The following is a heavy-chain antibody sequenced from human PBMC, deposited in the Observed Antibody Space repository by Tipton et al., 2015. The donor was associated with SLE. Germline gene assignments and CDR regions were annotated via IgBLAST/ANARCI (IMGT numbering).Heavy chain of an antibody. Sequence: TLSLTCTVSGGSISGYYCTWIRQPPGKGLEWIGYVYGSGSTNYNPSLKSRVTISVDTSKNQFSLTLSSVTAADTAVYYCARAEGSWDAFDIWGQGTLVTVSS. CDR1: GGSISGYY. V-gene: IGHV4-59*01. J-gene: IGHJ3*02. CDR3: ARAEGSWDAFDI. CDR2: VYGSGST. D-gene: IGHD2-15*01.